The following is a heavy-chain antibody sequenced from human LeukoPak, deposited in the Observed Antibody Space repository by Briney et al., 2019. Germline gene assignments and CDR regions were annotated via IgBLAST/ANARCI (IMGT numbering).Heavy chain of an antibody. Sequence: ASETLSLTCTVSGYSISSGYYWGWIRQPPGKGLEWIGSIYHSGSTYYNPSLKSRVTISVDTSKNQFSLKLSSVTAADMAVYYCARHNSSGWYGDDAFDIWGQGTMVTVSS. CDR1: GYSISSGYY. D-gene: IGHD6-19*01. J-gene: IGHJ3*02. CDR3: ARHNSSGWYGDDAFDI. V-gene: IGHV4-38-2*02. CDR2: IYHSGST.